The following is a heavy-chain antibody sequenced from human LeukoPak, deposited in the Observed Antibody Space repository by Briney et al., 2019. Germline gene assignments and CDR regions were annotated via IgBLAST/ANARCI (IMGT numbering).Heavy chain of an antibody. CDR2: ISSSGSSI. Sequence: GGSLGLSCTASGLPFSDYYMSWSRQAPGKGLEWGSYISSSGSSIFYADSVKGRFTISRDNAKNSLYLQMNSLRAEGTAVYSCARRPYSSSWYYFDYWGQGTLVTVSS. V-gene: IGHV3-11*04. D-gene: IGHD6-13*01. J-gene: IGHJ4*02. CDR1: GLPFSDYY. CDR3: ARRPYSSSWYYFDY.